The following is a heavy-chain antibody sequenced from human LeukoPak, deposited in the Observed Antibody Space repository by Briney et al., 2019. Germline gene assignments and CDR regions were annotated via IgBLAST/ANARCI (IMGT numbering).Heavy chain of an antibody. D-gene: IGHD6-6*01. J-gene: IGHJ4*02. Sequence: GGSLRLSCAASGFTFSSYAMIWVRQAPGKGLEWVSAISGSGGSTYYADSVKGRFTISRDNSKNTLYLKMNSLRAEDTAVYYCAKVPLGSSGYWGQGTLVTVSS. CDR1: GFTFSSYA. CDR3: AKVPLGSSGY. V-gene: IGHV3-23*01. CDR2: ISGSGGST.